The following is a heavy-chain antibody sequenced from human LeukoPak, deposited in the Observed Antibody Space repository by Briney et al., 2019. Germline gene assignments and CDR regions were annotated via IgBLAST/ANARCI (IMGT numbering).Heavy chain of an antibody. CDR3: ARLQHTNNAFDI. D-gene: IGHD2-8*01. J-gene: IGHJ3*02. CDR1: GYSFTSYW. CDR2: IYPGDSDT. Sequence: GESLKISCKGSGYSFTSYWIAWVRQMPGKGLEWIGVIYPGDSDTTYSPSFQGQVTISVDKSISTAYLQWSRLKASDTAIYYCARLQHTNNAFDIWGQGTMVTVSS. V-gene: IGHV5-51*01.